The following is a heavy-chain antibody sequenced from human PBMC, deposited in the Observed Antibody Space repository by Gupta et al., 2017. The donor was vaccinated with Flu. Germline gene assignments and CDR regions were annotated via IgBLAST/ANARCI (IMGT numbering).Heavy chain of an antibody. CDR1: GYTFTGYY. J-gene: IGHJ6*02. CDR3: ARDQDYDFWSRRMDV. CDR2: INPNSGGT. Sequence: QVQLVQSGAEVKKPGASVKVSCKASGYTFTGYYMHWVRQAPGQGLEWMGWINPNSGGTNYAQKFQGRVTMTRDTSISTAYMELSRLRSDDTAVYYCARDQDYDFWSRRMDVWGQGTTVTVSS. V-gene: IGHV1-2*02. D-gene: IGHD3-3*01.